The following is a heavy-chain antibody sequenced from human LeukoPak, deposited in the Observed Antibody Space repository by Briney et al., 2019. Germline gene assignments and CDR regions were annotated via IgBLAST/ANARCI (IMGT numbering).Heavy chain of an antibody. CDR1: GYTFTSYD. Sequence: GASVKVSCKASGYTFTSYDINWVRQATGQGLEWMGWMNPNSGNTGYAQKFQGRVTMTRDTSISTAYMELSRLRSDDTAVYYCARALGSSSRFDPWGQGTLVTVSS. CDR3: ARALGSSSRFDP. J-gene: IGHJ5*02. V-gene: IGHV1-8*01. CDR2: MNPNSGNT. D-gene: IGHD6-13*01.